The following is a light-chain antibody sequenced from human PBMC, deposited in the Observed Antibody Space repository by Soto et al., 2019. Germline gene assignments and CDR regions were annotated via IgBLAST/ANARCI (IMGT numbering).Light chain of an antibody. CDR1: SSDIGSYNL. V-gene: IGLV2-23*01. CDR2: EGS. Sequence: QSALTQPASVSGSPGQSITISCAGTSSDIGSYNLVSWYQHHPGKAPKLIIYEGSQRPSAVSDRFSGSESGNTASLTISGLQAEDEADYYCCSYAGSSTSVFGTGTKVTV. CDR3: CSYAGSSTSV. J-gene: IGLJ1*01.